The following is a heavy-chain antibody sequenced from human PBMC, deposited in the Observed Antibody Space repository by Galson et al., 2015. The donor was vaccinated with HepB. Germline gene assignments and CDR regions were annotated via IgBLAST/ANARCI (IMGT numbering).Heavy chain of an antibody. D-gene: IGHD7-27*01. Sequence: SLRLSCAASGFTFSSYWINWVRQAPGKGLEWVANIKPDGSRKYYVDSVKGRFTISRDNAASSLFLQMDSLRAEDTAVYYCARPLNGDCSCPAYWGQGTLVTVSS. J-gene: IGHJ4*02. CDR2: IKPDGSRK. CDR3: ARPLNGDCSCPAY. CDR1: GFTFSSYW. V-gene: IGHV3-7*03.